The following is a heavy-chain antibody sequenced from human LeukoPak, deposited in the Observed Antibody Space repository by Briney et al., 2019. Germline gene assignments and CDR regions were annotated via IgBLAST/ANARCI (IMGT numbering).Heavy chain of an antibody. D-gene: IGHD5-24*01. J-gene: IGHJ5*02. V-gene: IGHV4-34*01. Sequence: SEPLSLTCAVYGGSFSGYYWSWIGQPPGKGLEWIGEINHSGSTNYNPSLKSRVTISVDTSKNQFSLNLCSVTAADTAVYYCARRRSARWFDPWGQGTLVTVSS. CDR1: GGSFSGYY. CDR2: INHSGST. CDR3: ARRRSARWFDP.